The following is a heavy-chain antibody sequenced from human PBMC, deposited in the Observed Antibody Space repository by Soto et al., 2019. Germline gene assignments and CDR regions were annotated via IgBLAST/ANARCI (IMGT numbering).Heavy chain of an antibody. D-gene: IGHD2-21*02. CDR1: GFIFSNYA. Sequence: PXVSLRLSCAASGFIFSNYAMTWVRQGPGRGLEWVSTTSFSGGRTYYADSVKGRFTISRDNSNNTLFLQMRSLRAEDTAIYYCAKDSRAFCGGDCSKDYWGQGTLVTVSS. V-gene: IGHV3-23*01. CDR3: AKDSRAFCGGDCSKDY. J-gene: IGHJ4*02. CDR2: TSFSGGRT.